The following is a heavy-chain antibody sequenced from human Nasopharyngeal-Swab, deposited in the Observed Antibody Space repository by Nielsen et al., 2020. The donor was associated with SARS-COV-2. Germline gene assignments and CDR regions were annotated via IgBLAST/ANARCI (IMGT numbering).Heavy chain of an antibody. Sequence: ASVKVSCKASGYTFTSYYMHWARQAPGQGLEWMGIINPSGGSTSYAQKFQGRVTMTRDTSTSTVYMELSSLRSEDTAVYYCARDRYLIPSAAGKDYWGQGTLVTVSS. D-gene: IGHD6-13*01. CDR1: GYTFTSYY. J-gene: IGHJ4*02. CDR3: ARDRYLIPSAAGKDY. V-gene: IGHV1-46*01. CDR2: INPSGGST.